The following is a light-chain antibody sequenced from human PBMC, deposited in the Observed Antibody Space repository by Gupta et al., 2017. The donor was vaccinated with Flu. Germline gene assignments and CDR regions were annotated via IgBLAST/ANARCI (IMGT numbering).Light chain of an antibody. Sequence: HVLAQPPSVSVAPCQTARITWGGFDIGGNSVHWYQQKPGQAPVLVVHEDTDRPSGIPERFSGSNSGNTATLTISRVEAGDEADYYCQVWDSSTDHAVFGGGTKLTVL. V-gene: IGLV3-21*02. CDR1: DIGGNS. CDR2: EDT. J-gene: IGLJ3*02. CDR3: QVWDSSTDHAV.